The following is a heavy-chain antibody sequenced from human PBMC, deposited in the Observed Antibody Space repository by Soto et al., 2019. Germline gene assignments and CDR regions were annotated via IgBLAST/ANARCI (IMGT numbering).Heavy chain of an antibody. V-gene: IGHV4-30-4*01. D-gene: IGHD3-10*01. CDR2: IYYSGST. CDR3: ARVGGFGATTIDY. CDR1: GGSISSGGYY. Sequence: SETLSLTCTVSGGSISSGGYYWSWIRQPPGKGLEWIGYIYYSGSTYYNPSLKSRVTISVDTSKNQFSLKLSSVTAADTAVYYCARVGGFGATTIDYCGQGTLVTVSA. J-gene: IGHJ4*02.